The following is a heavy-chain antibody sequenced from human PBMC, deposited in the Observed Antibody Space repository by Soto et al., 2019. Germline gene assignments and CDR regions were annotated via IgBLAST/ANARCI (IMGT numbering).Heavy chain of an antibody. J-gene: IGHJ4*02. Sequence: PGGSLRLSCAASGFTFSSYSMNWVRQAPGKGLEWVSSISSSSSYIYYADSVKGRFTISRDNAKNSLYLQMNSLRAEDTAVYYCARGSRSSGCPDYWGQGTLVTVSS. D-gene: IGHD6-19*01. V-gene: IGHV3-21*01. CDR1: GFTFSSYS. CDR3: ARGSRSSGCPDY. CDR2: ISSSSSYI.